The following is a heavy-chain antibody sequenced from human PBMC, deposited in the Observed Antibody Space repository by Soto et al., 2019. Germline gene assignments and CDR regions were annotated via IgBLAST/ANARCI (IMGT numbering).Heavy chain of an antibody. CDR1: GGSISSYY. V-gene: IGHV4-59*08. J-gene: IGHJ4*02. Sequence: QVQLQESGPGLVKPSETLSLTCTVSGGSISSYYWSWIRQPPGKGLEWIGYIYYSGSTNYNPSLKSRVTISLDTSKNQFSLELSSVTAADTAVYYCARQSMTTVTMCYFDYWGQGSLVTVSS. CDR3: ARQSMTTVTMCYFDY. D-gene: IGHD4-17*01. CDR2: IYYSGST.